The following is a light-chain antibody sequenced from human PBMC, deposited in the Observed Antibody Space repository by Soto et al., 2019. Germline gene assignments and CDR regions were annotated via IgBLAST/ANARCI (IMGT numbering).Light chain of an antibody. V-gene: IGLV3-21*02. CDR2: DDN. CDR3: QVWDSSFDHPV. CDR1: NIGSKS. J-gene: IGLJ3*02. Sequence: SYELTQPPSVSVAPGQTARITCGGDNIGSKSVHWYQQKPGQAPFLVVYDDNDRPSGIPERFSGSDSGNTATLTISRVEAGDEADYSCQVWDSSFDHPVFGGGTKLTVL.